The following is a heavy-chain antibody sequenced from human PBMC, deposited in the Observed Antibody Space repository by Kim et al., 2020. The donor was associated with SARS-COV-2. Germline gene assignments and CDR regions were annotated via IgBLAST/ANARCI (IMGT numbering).Heavy chain of an antibody. CDR3: ARAALYQFTTVEY. Sequence: ASVKVSCKVSGYSFTSHYVHWVRQAPGQGLEWMGLINPSGGRTTYAQKFQGRVIMTGDTPTSTAYMELRSLTFEDTAVYYCARAALYQFTTVEYWGQGTL. CDR2: INPSGGRT. D-gene: IGHD2-2*01. CDR1: GYSFTSHY. J-gene: IGHJ4*02. V-gene: IGHV1-46*01.